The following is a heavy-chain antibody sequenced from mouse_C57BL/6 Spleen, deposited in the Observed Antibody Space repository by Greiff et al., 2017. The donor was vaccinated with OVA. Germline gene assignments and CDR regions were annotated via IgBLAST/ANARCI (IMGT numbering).Heavy chain of an antibody. Sequence: EVQLQQSGAELVRPGASVKLSCTASGFNIKDDYMHWVKQRPEQGLEWIGWIDPENGDTEYASKFQGKATITADTSSKTAYLQLSSLTSEDTAVYYCTWGLDYAMDYWGQGTSVTVPS. CDR1: GFNIKDDY. CDR3: TWGLDYAMDY. D-gene: IGHD2-2*01. V-gene: IGHV14-4*01. J-gene: IGHJ4*01. CDR2: IDPENGDT.